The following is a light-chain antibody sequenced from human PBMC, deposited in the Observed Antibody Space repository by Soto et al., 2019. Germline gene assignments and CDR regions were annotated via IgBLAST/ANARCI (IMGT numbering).Light chain of an antibody. CDR2: AAS. CDR3: QQSYSTPWT. Sequence: DIQMTQSPSSVSASVGDRVTITCRASQSISSYLNWYQQKPGKAPNLLIYAASSLQSGVPSRFSGSGSGTDFTLTISRLQPEDFATYYCQQSYSTPWTFXQGTKVDIK. V-gene: IGKV1-39*01. CDR1: QSISSY. J-gene: IGKJ1*01.